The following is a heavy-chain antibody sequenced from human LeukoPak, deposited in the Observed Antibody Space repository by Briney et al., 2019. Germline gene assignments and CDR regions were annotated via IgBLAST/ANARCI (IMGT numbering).Heavy chain of an antibody. D-gene: IGHD2-15*01. CDR3: ARVIGSYNWFDP. V-gene: IGHV4-34*01. CDR2: INHSGST. CDR1: GGSFSGYY. J-gene: IGHJ5*02. Sequence: TSETLSLTCAVYGGSFSGYYWSWIRQPPGKGLDWIGEINHSGSTNYNPSLKSRVTISVDTSKNQFSLKLSSVTAADTAVYYCARVIGSYNWFDPWGQGTLLTVSS.